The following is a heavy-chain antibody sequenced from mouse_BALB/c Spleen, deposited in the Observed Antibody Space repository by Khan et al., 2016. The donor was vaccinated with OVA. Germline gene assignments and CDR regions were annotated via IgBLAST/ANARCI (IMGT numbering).Heavy chain of an antibody. CDR3: ARQLYGAMDH. D-gene: IGHD2-12*01. CDR2: ISNGGGST. CDR1: GFTFSDYY. V-gene: IGHV5-12*02. Sequence: EVELVESGGGLVQPGGSLKLSCATSGFTFSDYYMYLVRQTPEKRLEWVAYISNGGGSTYYPDTVKGRFTISRDNAKHTLYLQMSRLKSEDTAMYYCARQLYGAMDHWGQGTSVTVSS. J-gene: IGHJ4*01.